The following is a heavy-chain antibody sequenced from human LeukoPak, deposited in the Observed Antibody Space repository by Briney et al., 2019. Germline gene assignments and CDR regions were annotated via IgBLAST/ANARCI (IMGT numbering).Heavy chain of an antibody. J-gene: IGHJ4*02. CDR1: GFTFSNYG. CDR2: IRYDESNK. D-gene: IGHD1-26*01. Sequence: GGSLRLSCAASGFTFSNYGMHWVRQAPGKGLEWVAFIRYDESNKYYADSVKGRFTISRDNSKNALYLQMNSLRAEDTAVYYYAKDLSSSGSYSSVDYCGQGTLVTVSS. V-gene: IGHV3-30*02. CDR3: AKDLSSSGSYSSVDY.